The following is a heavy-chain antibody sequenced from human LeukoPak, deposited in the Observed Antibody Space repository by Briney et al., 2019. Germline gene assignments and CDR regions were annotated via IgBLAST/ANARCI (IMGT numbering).Heavy chain of an antibody. CDR3: ATRLGGEY. Sequence: SGGSLRLSCTASGITFSSYPMTWVRQAPGKGLEWVSTITTEGVGTYYADSVKGRFAISRDNARSTLYLQMNSLRAEDTALYYCATRLGGEYWGQGTLVTVSS. V-gene: IGHV3-23*01. D-gene: IGHD3-9*01. CDR2: ITTEGVGT. J-gene: IGHJ4*02. CDR1: GITFSSYP.